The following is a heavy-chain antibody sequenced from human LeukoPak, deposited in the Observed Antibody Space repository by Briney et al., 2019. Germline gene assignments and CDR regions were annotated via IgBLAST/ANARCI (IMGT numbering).Heavy chain of an antibody. V-gene: IGHV4-39*07. J-gene: IGHJ4*02. CDR3: ARGTTAAPFDY. D-gene: IGHD2-2*01. CDR2: IYYSGST. Sequence: SGTLSLTCTVSGGSISSSSYYWGWIRQPPGKGLEWIGSIYYSGSTYYNPSLKSRVTISVDTSKNQFSLKLSSVTAADTAVYYCARGTTAAPFDYWGQGTLVTVSS. CDR1: GGSISSSSYY.